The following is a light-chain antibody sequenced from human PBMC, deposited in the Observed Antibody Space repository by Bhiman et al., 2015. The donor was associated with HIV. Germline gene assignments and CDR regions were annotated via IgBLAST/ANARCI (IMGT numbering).Light chain of an antibody. J-gene: IGLJ1*01. CDR2: AVN. V-gene: IGLV2-8*01. CDR3: NSYTTSSTYV. Sequence: QSALTQPPSASGSPGQSVTISCTGTSRDVGYYDFVSWYQQHPGKAPKLMIYAVNERPSGVPDRFSGSKSGNTASLTISGLQAEDEADYYCNSYTTSSTYVFGTGTKVTVL. CDR1: SRDVGYYDF.